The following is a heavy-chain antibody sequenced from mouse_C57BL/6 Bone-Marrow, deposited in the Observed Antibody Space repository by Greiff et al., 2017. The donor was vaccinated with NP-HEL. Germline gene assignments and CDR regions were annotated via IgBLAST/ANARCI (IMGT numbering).Heavy chain of an antibody. CDR3: ARWRAWFAY. CDR2: ISYDGSN. V-gene: IGHV3-6*01. J-gene: IGHJ3*01. Sequence: DVKLVESGPGLVKPSQSLSLTCSVTGYSITSGYYWNWIRQFPGNKLEWMGYISYDGSNNYNPSLKNRISITRDTSKNQFFLKLNSVTTEDTATYYCARWRAWFAYWGQGTLVTVSA. CDR1: GYSITSGYY.